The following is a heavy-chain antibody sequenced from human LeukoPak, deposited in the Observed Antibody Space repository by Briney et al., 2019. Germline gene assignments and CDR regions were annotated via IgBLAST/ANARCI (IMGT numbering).Heavy chain of an antibody. Sequence: SETLSLTCAVYGGSFSGYYWSWIRQPPGKGLEWIGEINHSGSTNYNPSLKSRVTISVDTSKNQFSLKLSSVTAADMAVYYCARFLFDYWGQGTLVTVSS. V-gene: IGHV4-34*01. CDR2: INHSGST. D-gene: IGHD2/OR15-2a*01. CDR1: GGSFSGYY. CDR3: ARFLFDY. J-gene: IGHJ4*02.